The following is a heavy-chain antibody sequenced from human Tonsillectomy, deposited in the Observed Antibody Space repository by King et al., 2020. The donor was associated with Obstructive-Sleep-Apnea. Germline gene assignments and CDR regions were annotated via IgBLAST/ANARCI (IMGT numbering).Heavy chain of an antibody. CDR1: GGSISSGGHF. CDR3: ARGLCSGGSCYYYYGMDV. D-gene: IGHD2-15*01. V-gene: IGHV4-31*03. CDR2: IYYSGST. J-gene: IGHJ6*01. Sequence: QLQESGPGLVKPSQTLSLTCTVSGGSISSGGHFWSWIRQHPGKGLEWIGYIYYSGSTYYNPSLRSRVTISVDTSKNQFSLKLTSVTAADTAVEYCARGLCSGGSCYYYYGMDVWGQGTTVTVSS.